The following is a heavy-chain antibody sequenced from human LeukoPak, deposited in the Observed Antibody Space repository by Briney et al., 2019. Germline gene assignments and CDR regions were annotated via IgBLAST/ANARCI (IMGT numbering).Heavy chain of an antibody. Sequence: GGSLRLSCAASGFTFSSYWMHWVRQAPGKGLVWVSRINSDGSSTSYADSVKGRFTISRDNAKNTLYLQMNSLRAEDTAVYYCARDSYYDSSGVAFDIWGQGTMVTVSS. V-gene: IGHV3-74*01. J-gene: IGHJ3*02. D-gene: IGHD3-22*01. CDR3: ARDSYYDSSGVAFDI. CDR1: GFTFSSYW. CDR2: INSDGSST.